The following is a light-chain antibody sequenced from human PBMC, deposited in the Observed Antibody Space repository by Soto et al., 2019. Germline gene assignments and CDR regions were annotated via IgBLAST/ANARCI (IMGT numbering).Light chain of an antibody. CDR3: QQAKSFPIT. V-gene: IGKV1-12*01. CDR1: QDIGNW. J-gene: IGKJ5*01. CDR2: SAS. Sequence: DIQVTQSPPSMAASVGDRVTITFLASQDIGNWMTWYQQKPGKAPKLLIYSASTLVRGVPSRFSGSGSGTEFTLTISGLQPEDSLTYYCQQAKSFPITCGQGTRLEIK.